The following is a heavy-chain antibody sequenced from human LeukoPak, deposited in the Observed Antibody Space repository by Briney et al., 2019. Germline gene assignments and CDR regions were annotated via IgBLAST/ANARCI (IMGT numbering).Heavy chain of an antibody. CDR1: GFTFTTYG. V-gene: IGHV3-30*03. Sequence: PGRSLRLSCAASGFTFTTYGIHWVRQAPGKGLEWVAVISYDGTNKYFADSVKGRFTISRDNSKNTLYLQMNSLRAEDTAVYYCARLATGTVDYWGQGTLVTVSS. CDR3: ARLATGTVDY. D-gene: IGHD1-7*01. CDR2: ISYDGTNK. J-gene: IGHJ4*02.